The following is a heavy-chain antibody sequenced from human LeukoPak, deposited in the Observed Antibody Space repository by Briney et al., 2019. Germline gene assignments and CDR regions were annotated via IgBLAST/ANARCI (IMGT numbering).Heavy chain of an antibody. CDR2: IYPGDSDT. V-gene: IGHV5-51*01. D-gene: IGHD3-10*01. CDR3: ARQLTRFSDFDY. CDR1: GYRLTSYW. Sequence: GESLKISCEGSGYRLTSYWIAWVRQRPGKGLEWMGIIYPGDSDTRYTPSFQGQVTISADKSISTAYLQWSSLKASDTAVYYCARQLTRFSDFDYWGQGTLVTVSS. J-gene: IGHJ4*02.